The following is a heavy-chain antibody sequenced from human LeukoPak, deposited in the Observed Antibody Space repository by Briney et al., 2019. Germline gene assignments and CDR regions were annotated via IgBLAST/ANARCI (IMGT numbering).Heavy chain of an antibody. CDR3: ARERSYDFWSGYSYWFDP. CDR1: GGTFSSYA. Sequence: ASVKVSCKASGGTFSSYAISWVRQAPGQGLEWMGGIIPIFGTANYAQKFQGRVTITADESTSPAYMELSSLRSEDTAVYYCARERSYDFWSGYSYWFDPWGQGTLVTVSS. D-gene: IGHD3-3*01. J-gene: IGHJ5*02. V-gene: IGHV1-69*13. CDR2: IIPIFGTA.